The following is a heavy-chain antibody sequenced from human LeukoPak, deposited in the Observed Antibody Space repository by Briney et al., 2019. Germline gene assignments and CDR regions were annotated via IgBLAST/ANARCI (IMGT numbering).Heavy chain of an antibody. D-gene: IGHD3-10*01. V-gene: IGHV5-51*01. J-gene: IGHJ6*02. CDR3: ASGQYYGSGSYYPYGMDV. CDR1: GYSFTSYW. Sequence: GESLKISCKGSGYSFTSYWIGWVRQMPGKGLEWMGITYPGDSDTRYSPSFQGQVTISADKSISTAYLQWSSLKASDTAMYYCASGQYYGSGSYYPYGMDVWGQGTTVTVSS. CDR2: TYPGDSDT.